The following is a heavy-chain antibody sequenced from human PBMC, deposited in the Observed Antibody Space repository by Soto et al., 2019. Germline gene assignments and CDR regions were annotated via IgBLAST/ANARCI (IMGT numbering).Heavy chain of an antibody. D-gene: IGHD5-18*01. CDR2: IYYSGST. V-gene: IGHV4-61*01. CDR3: ARESDTAMVKSSYYYGMDV. CDR1: GGSISSSSYY. Sequence: SETLSLTCTVSGGSISSSSYYWSWIRQPPGKGLEWIGYIYYSGSTNYNPSLKSRVTISVDTSKNQFSLKLSSVTAADTAVYYCARESDTAMVKSSYYYGMDVWGQGTTVTVSS. J-gene: IGHJ6*02.